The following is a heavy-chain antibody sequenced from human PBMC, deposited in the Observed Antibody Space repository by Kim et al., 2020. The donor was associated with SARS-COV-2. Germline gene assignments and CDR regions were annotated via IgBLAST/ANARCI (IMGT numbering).Heavy chain of an antibody. CDR3: ARGYCGTATCYTGGTYFDS. Sequence: GGSLRLSCAASGFTFSTYGMHWVRQAPGKGLEWVATLWYDGSNKYYPDSVKGRFTVSRDNSKNTLYLQVNSLRAEDTAVYYCARGYCGTATCYTGGTYFDSWGRGTLVTASS. CDR1: GFTFSTYG. V-gene: IGHV3-33*01. CDR2: LWYDGSNK. J-gene: IGHJ4*02. D-gene: IGHD2-2*02.